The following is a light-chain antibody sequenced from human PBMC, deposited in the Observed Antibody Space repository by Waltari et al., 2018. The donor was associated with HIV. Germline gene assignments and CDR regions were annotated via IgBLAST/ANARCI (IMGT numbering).Light chain of an antibody. CDR3: SSFTTSDTLL. CDR1: SSDIGAYDY. Sequence: QSALTQPASVSGSPGQSITVSCTGTSSDIGAYDYVSWYQQTPGTSPKLLIYEVAYLPAGLSNRFYCSQSGNTASLTISGLQTEDEADYYCSSFTTSDTLLFGGGTKVTVL. CDR2: EVA. V-gene: IGLV2-14*01. J-gene: IGLJ2*01.